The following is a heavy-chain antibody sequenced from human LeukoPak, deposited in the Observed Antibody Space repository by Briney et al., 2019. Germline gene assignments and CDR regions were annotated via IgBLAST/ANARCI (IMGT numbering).Heavy chain of an antibody. J-gene: IGHJ3*02. CDR3: ARPSGTWGAFDI. CDR2: ISGSGVYT. CDR1: GFTFSSYA. V-gene: IGHV3-23*01. Sequence: GGSLGLSCAASGFTFSSYAMSWVRQAPGKGLEWVSGISGSGVYTYYADSVKGRFTISRDNSKNTLYLQMNSLRAEDTAVYYCARPSGTWGAFDIWGHGTMATVSS. D-gene: IGHD2-15*01.